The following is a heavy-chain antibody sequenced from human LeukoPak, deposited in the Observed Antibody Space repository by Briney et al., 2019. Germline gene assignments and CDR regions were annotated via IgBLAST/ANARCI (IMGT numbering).Heavy chain of an antibody. CDR2: ISYDGSNK. CDR1: GFTFSRHG. J-gene: IGHJ4*02. D-gene: IGHD1-26*01. V-gene: IGHV3-30*03. CDR3: ARATVTRVVGATSSPDNY. Sequence: SGGSLRLSCAASGFTFSRHGMHWVRQAPGKGLEWVAVISYDGSNKYYADSVKGRFTISRDNSKNTLYLQMNSLRAEDTAVYYCARATVTRVVGATSSPDNYWGQGTLVTVSS.